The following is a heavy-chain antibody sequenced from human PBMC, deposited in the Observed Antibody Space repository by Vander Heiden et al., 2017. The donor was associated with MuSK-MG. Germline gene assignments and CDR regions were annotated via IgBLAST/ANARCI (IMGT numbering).Heavy chain of an antibody. CDR2: IYPGDSDT. CDR3: ASGSGGSHSGWGIPH. D-gene: IGHD1-26*01. J-gene: IGHJ1*01. CDR1: GYSFTTYW. Sequence: DVQLVQSGAEVKKPGESLKISCKGSGYSFTTYWIGWVRLMPGKGLEWMGIIYPGDSDTRYSPSFQGQVFISADKSISTAYLQWSSLKASDTAMYYCASGSGGSHSGWGIPHWGQGTLVTVSS. V-gene: IGHV5-51*01.